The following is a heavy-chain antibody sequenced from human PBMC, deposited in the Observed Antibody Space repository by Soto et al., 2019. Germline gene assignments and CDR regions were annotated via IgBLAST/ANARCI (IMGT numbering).Heavy chain of an antibody. D-gene: IGHD3-16*02. Sequence: GASVKVSCKASGGTFSSYTISWVRQAPGQGLEWMGRIIPILGIANYAQKFQGRVTITADKSTSTAYMELSSLRSEDTAVYYCAYYDYIWGSYRYEAFDYWGQGTLVTVSS. J-gene: IGHJ4*02. CDR2: IIPILGIA. CDR3: AYYDYIWGSYRYEAFDY. V-gene: IGHV1-69*02. CDR1: GGTFSSYT.